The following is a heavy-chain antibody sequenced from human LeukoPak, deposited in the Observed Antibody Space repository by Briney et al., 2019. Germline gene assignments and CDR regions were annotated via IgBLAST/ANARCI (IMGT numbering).Heavy chain of an antibody. D-gene: IGHD6-19*01. J-gene: IGHJ6*03. CDR1: GGSISSSSYY. V-gene: IGHV4-39*01. CDR3: ARNIAVAGRGDYMDV. Sequence: SETLSFTCSVSGGSISSSSYYWGWIRQPPGKGLEWIGNMYYSGSTYYNPSLKNRVTIFVDTSKKQFSLKLSSVTAADTAVYYCARNIAVAGRGDYMDVWGKGTTVTISS. CDR2: MYYSGST.